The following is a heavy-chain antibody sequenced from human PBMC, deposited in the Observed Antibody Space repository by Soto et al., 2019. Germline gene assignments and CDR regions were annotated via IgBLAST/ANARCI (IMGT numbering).Heavy chain of an antibody. D-gene: IGHD6-19*01. Sequence: QLTLKQSGPTLVRPTQTLTLTCTFSGFSLSTSGLGVGWIRQPPGKALEWLALIYWNDDKRYSPSLKARLTITKDTSKNQVVLTMTNMYPVDTATYYFAHRPRGWYLFDCWGQGTLVTVSS. J-gene: IGHJ4*02. CDR2: IYWNDDK. CDR1: GFSLSTSGLG. V-gene: IGHV2-5*01. CDR3: AHRPRGWYLFDC.